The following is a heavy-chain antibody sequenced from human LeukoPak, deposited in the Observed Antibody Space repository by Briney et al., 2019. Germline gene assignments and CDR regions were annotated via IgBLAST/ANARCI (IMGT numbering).Heavy chain of an antibody. CDR1: GFSFSSYE. CDR2: MTSSGSNI. CDR3: ARLWSNYYWVFDY. J-gene: IGHJ4*02. Sequence: HSGGSLRLPCAASGFSFSSYEMNWVRQAPGKGLEWVSYMTSSGSNIYYADSVKGRFTISRHNAKNSLYLQMSSLRAEDTAVYYCARLWSNYYWVFDYWGLGTLVTVSS. D-gene: IGHD3-3*01. V-gene: IGHV3-48*03.